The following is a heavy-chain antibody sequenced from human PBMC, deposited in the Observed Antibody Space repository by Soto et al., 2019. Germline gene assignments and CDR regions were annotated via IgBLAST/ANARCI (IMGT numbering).Heavy chain of an antibody. V-gene: IGHV5-10-1*01. CDR3: ARGYCSSTSCYPNWFDP. CDR2: IDPSDSYT. J-gene: IGHJ5*02. Sequence: ESLKISCKGSGYSFTSYWISWVRQIPGKGLEWMGRIDPSDSYTNYSPSFQGHVTISADKSISTAYLQWSSLKASDTAMYYCARGYCSSTSCYPNWFDPWGQGTLVTVSS. D-gene: IGHD2-2*01. CDR1: GYSFTSYW.